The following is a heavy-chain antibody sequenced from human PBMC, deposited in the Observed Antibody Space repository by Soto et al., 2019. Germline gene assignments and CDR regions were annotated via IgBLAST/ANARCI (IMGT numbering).Heavy chain of an antibody. CDR2: IIPVLHTT. CDR3: SRSPHFWSGYWEIYFDL. V-gene: IGHV1-69*13. Sequence: SVKVSCKASGGTFSTYTISWVREATGQGLEWLGGIIPVLHTTDYAQEFQGRITITADESTSTAYMELSSLRAEDTAVYYCSRSPHFWSGYWEIYFDLWGQGTLGTVPS. D-gene: IGHD3-3*01. J-gene: IGHJ4*02. CDR1: GGTFSTYT.